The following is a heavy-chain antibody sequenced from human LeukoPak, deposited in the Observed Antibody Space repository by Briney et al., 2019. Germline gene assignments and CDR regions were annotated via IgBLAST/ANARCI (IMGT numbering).Heavy chain of an antibody. D-gene: IGHD3-22*01. CDR2: INHSGST. Sequence: SETLSLTCTVSGGSISSYYWSWIRQPPGKGLEWIGEINHSGSTNYNPSLKSRVTISVDTSKNQFSLKLSSVTAADTAVYYCARGRYYYDSSGYGYYFDYWGQGTLVTVSS. CDR1: GGSISSYY. CDR3: ARGRYYYDSSGYGYYFDY. V-gene: IGHV4-34*01. J-gene: IGHJ4*02.